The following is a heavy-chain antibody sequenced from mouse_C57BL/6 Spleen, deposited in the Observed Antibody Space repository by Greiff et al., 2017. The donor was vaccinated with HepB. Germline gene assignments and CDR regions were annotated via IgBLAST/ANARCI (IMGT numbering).Heavy chain of an antibody. CDR1: GYAFSSSW. CDR3: AREVVADFDY. V-gene: IGHV1-82*01. D-gene: IGHD1-1*02. Sequence: QVQLQQSGPELVKPGASVKISCKASGYAFSSSWMNWVKQRPGKGLEWIGRIYPGDGDTNYNGKFKGKATLTADKSSSTAYMQRSSLTSEDSAVYFCAREVVADFDYWGQGTTLTVSS. J-gene: IGHJ2*01. CDR2: IYPGDGDT.